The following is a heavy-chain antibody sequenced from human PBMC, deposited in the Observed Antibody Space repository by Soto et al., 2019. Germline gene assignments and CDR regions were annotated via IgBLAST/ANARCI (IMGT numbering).Heavy chain of an antibody. CDR2: ISYDGSNK. CDR3: AKAPSVTRGNYFDY. CDR1: GFTFSGYG. V-gene: IGHV3-30*18. Sequence: GGSLRLSCAASGFTFSGYGMHWVRRAPGKGLEWVAVISYDGSNKYYADSVKGRFTISSDNSKNTLYLQMNSLRAEDTAVYYCAKAPSVTRGNYFDYWGQGTLVTVSS. D-gene: IGHD4-4*01. J-gene: IGHJ4*02.